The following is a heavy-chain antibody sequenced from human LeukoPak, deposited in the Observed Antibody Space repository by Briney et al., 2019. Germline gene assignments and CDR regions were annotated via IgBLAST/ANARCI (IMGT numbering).Heavy chain of an antibody. V-gene: IGHV3-21*01. CDR2: ISSSSSYI. CDR1: GFTFSSYS. CDR3: ARSGYGDYYIDY. Sequence: GGSLRLSCAASGFTFSSYSMNWVRQAPGKGLEWVSSISSSSSYIYYADSVKGRFTISRDHAKNSLYLQMNSLRAEDTAVYYCARSGYGDYYIDYWGQGTLVTVSS. D-gene: IGHD4-17*01. J-gene: IGHJ4*02.